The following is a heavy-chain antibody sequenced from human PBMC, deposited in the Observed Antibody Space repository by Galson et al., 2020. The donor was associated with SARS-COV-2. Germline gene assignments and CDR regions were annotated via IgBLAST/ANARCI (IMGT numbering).Heavy chain of an antibody. V-gene: IGHV1-24*01. CDR1: GYTLTELS. J-gene: IGHJ4*02. Sequence: ASVKVSCKVSGYTLTELSMHWVRQAPGKGLEWMGGFDPEDGETIYAQKFQGRVTMTEDTSTYTAYMELSSLRSEDTAVYYCATVPQYYYDSSGYYFRDYWGQGTLVTVSS. D-gene: IGHD3-22*01. CDR3: ATVPQYYYDSSGYYFRDY. CDR2: FDPEDGET.